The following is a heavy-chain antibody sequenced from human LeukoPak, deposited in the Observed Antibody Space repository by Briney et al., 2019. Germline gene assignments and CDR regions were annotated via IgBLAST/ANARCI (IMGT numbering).Heavy chain of an antibody. D-gene: IGHD5-18*01. V-gene: IGHV3-23*01. CDR3: AKMSGYSEDY. CDR2: ISGSGGST. CDR1: GFTFSSYA. J-gene: IGHJ4*02. Sequence: GSSLRLSCAASGFTFSSYAMSWVRQAPGKGLEWVSVISGSGGSTYFADSVKGRFTISRDNSKNTLYLQMNSLRAEDTAVYFCAKMSGYSEDYWGQGTLVTVSS.